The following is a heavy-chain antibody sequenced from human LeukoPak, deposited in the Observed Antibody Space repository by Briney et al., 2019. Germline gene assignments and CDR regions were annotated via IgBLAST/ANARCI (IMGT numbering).Heavy chain of an antibody. V-gene: IGHV4-61*01. CDR1: GGSVSSGSYY. CDR2: IYYSGST. CDR3: ARVGHYYGSGSYYNPWDYYYGMDV. J-gene: IGHJ6*04. Sequence: SETLSLTCTVSGGSVSSGSYYWSWIRQPPGKGLEWIGYIYYSGSTNYNPSLKSRVTISVDTSKNQFSLKLSSVTAADTAVYYCARVGHYYGSGSYYNPWDYYYGMDVWGKGTTVTVSS. D-gene: IGHD3-10*01.